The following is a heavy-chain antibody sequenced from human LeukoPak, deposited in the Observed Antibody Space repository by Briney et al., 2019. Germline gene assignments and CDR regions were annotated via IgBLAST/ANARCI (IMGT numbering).Heavy chain of an antibody. CDR2: IIPIFATA. D-gene: IGHD2-21*02. J-gene: IGHJ4*02. CDR1: GGTFSSYA. Sequence: SVKVSXKASGGTFSSYAISWVRQAPGQGLEWMGRIIPIFATASYAQKFQGRVTITTDESTSTAYMELSSLRSEDTAVYYCARVTAFPRGYFDYWGQGTLVTVSS. V-gene: IGHV1-69*05. CDR3: ARVTAFPRGYFDY.